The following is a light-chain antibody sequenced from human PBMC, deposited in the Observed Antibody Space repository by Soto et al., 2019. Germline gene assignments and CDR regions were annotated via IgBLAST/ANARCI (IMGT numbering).Light chain of an antibody. CDR3: QQYNAWPAT. CDR1: QSVGST. V-gene: IGKV3-15*01. J-gene: IGKJ1*01. Sequence: EIVMTQSPATLSLSPGERATLSCRASQSVGSTLAWYQHKVGQAPRLLIYDASARATGIPARFSGSGSGTEFTLTISSLESEDFAVYYCQQYNAWPATFGQGTQLEIK. CDR2: DAS.